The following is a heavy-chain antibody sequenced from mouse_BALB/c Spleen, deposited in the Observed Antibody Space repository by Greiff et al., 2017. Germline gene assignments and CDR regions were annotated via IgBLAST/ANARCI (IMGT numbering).Heavy chain of an antibody. D-gene: IGHD2-4*01. CDR1: GYSITSGYY. CDR2: ISYDGSN. Sequence: EVKVEESGPGLVKPSQSLSLTCSVTGYSITSGYYWNWIRQFPGNKLEWMGYISYDGSNNYNPSLKNRISITRDTSKNQFFLKLNSVTTEDTATYYCARAPSTMITAWFAYWGQGTLVTVSA. V-gene: IGHV3-6*02. CDR3: ARAPSTMITAWFAY. J-gene: IGHJ3*01.